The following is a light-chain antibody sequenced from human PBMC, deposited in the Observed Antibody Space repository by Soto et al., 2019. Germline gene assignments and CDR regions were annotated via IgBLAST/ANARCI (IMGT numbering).Light chain of an antibody. J-gene: IGKJ1*01. CDR3: QQYTHWPRT. CDR1: QSVGAN. Sequence: EIVMTQSPATLSVSPGERATLSCRASQSVGANLAWYQQKPGQAPRLLIYGASTRAAGISPRFSGGGSGTEFTLTISSLQSEDFGVYYCQQYTHWPRTFGQGTKVGIK. CDR2: GAS. V-gene: IGKV3-15*01.